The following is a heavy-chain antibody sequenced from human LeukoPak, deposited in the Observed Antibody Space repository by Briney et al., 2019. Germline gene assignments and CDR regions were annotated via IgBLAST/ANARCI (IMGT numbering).Heavy chain of an antibody. D-gene: IGHD2-2*01. CDR1: GFTLSGYS. CDR3: ARHQLSSYYGMDV. Sequence: GGSLRLSCAASGFTLSGYSMNWVRQAPGKGLEWVSVIYSDGTTYYADSVKGRFTISRDNSKNTLYLQMNSLRAEDTAVYYCARHQLSSYYGMDVWGQGTTVTVSS. J-gene: IGHJ6*02. CDR2: IYSDGTT. V-gene: IGHV3-66*04.